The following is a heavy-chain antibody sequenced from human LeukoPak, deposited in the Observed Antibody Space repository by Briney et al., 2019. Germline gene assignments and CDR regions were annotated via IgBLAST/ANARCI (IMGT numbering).Heavy chain of an antibody. V-gene: IGHV1-2*02. CDR1: GYTFTGYY. Sequence: ASVKVSCKASGYTFTGYYMHWVRQAPGQGLEWMGWINPNSGGTNYAQKFQGRVTMTRDTSISTAYMELSRLRSDDTAVYYCARVRYTAMLGYHYYGMDVWGQGTTVTVSS. J-gene: IGHJ6*02. CDR2: INPNSGGT. D-gene: IGHD5-18*01. CDR3: ARVRYTAMLGYHYYGMDV.